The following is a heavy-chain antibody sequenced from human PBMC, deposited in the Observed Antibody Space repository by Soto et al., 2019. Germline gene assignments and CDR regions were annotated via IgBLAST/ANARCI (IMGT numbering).Heavy chain of an antibody. CDR3: ARDGATQMWRPWYFDL. Sequence: QVQPVESGGGVVQPGRSLRLSCAVSGFTFSNYAMHWVRQAPGKGLEWVAIVSHDGNNQYYADSAKGRFTISRDNSENTLYLQMNSLRTEDTAVFYCARDGATQMWRPWYFDLWGRGTLVTVSS. CDR2: VSHDGNNQ. CDR1: GFTFSNYA. J-gene: IGHJ2*01. D-gene: IGHD2-21*01. V-gene: IGHV3-30-3*01.